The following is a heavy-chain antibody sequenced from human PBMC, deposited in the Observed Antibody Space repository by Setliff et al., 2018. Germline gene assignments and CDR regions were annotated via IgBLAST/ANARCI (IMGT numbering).Heavy chain of an antibody. CDR2: IKPSGGST. D-gene: IGHD3-3*01. CDR1: GYTFTNYY. CDR3: ARESGGDYNFNCDY. J-gene: IGHJ4*02. Sequence: ASVTVSCKASGYTFTNYYMHWVRQAPGQGLEWMGIIKPSGGSTNYAQKFQGRVTMTRDTSTSTVYMELSSLRSEDTAVYYCARESGGDYNFNCDYWGQGTLVTVSS. V-gene: IGHV1-46*01.